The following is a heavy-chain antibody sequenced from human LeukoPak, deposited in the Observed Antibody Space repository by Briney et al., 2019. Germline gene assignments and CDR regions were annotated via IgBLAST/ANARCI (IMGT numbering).Heavy chain of an antibody. V-gene: IGHV3-7*01. Sequence: PGGSLRLSCAASGFTFRCYWMSWVRQAPGKGLEGVANIKQDEGEKYYVDSVKGRFTISRDNAKNSLYLQMNSLRAEDTAVYYCARDDDGGGLNDYWGQGTLVTVSS. CDR1: GFTFRCYW. D-gene: IGHD4-23*01. CDR2: IKQDEGEK. J-gene: IGHJ4*02. CDR3: ARDDDGGGLNDY.